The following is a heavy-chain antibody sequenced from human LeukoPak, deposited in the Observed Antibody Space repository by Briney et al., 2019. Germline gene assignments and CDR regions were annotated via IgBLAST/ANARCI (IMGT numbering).Heavy chain of an antibody. V-gene: IGHV4-59*01. Sequence: PSETLSLTCTVSGGSIRSYYWNWIRQPPGRGLEWIGYIYYTGSTNYNPSLKSRVTFSVDTSKNEISLKLSSVTAADTAVYYCARVSLVIDYWGPGTLVTVSS. CDR2: IYYTGST. J-gene: IGHJ4*02. CDR3: ARVSLVIDY. CDR1: GGSIRSYY.